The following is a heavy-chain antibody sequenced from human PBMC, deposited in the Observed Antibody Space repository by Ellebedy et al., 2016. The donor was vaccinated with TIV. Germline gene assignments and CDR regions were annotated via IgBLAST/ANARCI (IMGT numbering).Heavy chain of an antibody. D-gene: IGHD5-12*01. V-gene: IGHV3-7*03. J-gene: IGHJ4*02. Sequence: GESLKISCAVSGFTFSSFWMSWVRQAPGKGLEWVANMNQVGSEKYYVDSVKGRFTISRDNAQNSLYLHMNNLRAEDTAVYYCARDPNSPGDTGYGDYWGQGVVVTVST. CDR2: MNQVGSEK. CDR3: ARDPNSPGDTGYGDY. CDR1: GFTFSSFW.